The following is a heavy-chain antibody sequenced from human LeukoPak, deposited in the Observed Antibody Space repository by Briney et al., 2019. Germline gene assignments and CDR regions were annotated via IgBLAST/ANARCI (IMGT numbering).Heavy chain of an antibody. CDR2: ISYDGSNK. Sequence: GGSLRLSCAASGFTFSSYGMHWVRQAPGKGLEWVAVISYDGSNKYYADSVKGRFTISRDNSKNTLYLQMNSLRAEDTAVYYCAKARPLDSSSWSHGDYWGQGTLVTVSS. D-gene: IGHD6-13*01. CDR1: GFTFSSYG. J-gene: IGHJ4*02. V-gene: IGHV3-30*18. CDR3: AKARPLDSSSWSHGDY.